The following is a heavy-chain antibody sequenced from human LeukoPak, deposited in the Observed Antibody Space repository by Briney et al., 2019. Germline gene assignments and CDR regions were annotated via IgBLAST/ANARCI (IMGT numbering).Heavy chain of an antibody. CDR2: ISGYNSNT. V-gene: IGHV1-18*01. J-gene: IGHJ4*02. CDR1: GYTFTSYG. D-gene: IGHD1-26*01. CDR3: ARDQERWELLSGPFDY. Sequence: ASVKVSCKASGYTFTSYGISWVRQAPGQGLEWMGWISGYNSNTHYAQKLQGRVTMTTDTSTSTAYMELRSLRSDDTAVYYCARDQERWELLSGPFDYWGQGTLVTVSS.